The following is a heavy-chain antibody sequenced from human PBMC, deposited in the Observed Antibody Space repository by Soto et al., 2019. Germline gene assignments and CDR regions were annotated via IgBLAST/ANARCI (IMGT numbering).Heavy chain of an antibody. V-gene: IGHV1-18*01. CDR2: VSAYNGNT. CDR1: GFTFTSYG. J-gene: IGHJ3*02. Sequence: GASVKVSCKASGFTFTSYGITWVRQAPGQGLEWMGWVSAYNGNTNYAQKLQGRVTMTTDTSTSTAYMELRSLRSDDTAVYYCAREPYGEHAFDIWGQGTMVTVSS. D-gene: IGHD4-17*01. CDR3: AREPYGEHAFDI.